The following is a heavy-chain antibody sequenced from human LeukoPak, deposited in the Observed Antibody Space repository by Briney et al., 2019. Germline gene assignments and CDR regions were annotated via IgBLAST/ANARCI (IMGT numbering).Heavy chain of an antibody. CDR2: IHPSGSST. CDR1: GYSFTSYY. CDR3: ARVSLGRDYFDY. J-gene: IGHJ4*02. V-gene: IGHV1-46*01. Sequence: GASVTVSCKASGYSFTSYYMHWVRQAPGQGLEWMGIIHPSGSSTTYAQKFQGRVTMTRDTSTSTVYMELSSLRSEDTAVYYCARVSLGRDYFDYWGQGTLVTVSS. D-gene: IGHD7-27*01.